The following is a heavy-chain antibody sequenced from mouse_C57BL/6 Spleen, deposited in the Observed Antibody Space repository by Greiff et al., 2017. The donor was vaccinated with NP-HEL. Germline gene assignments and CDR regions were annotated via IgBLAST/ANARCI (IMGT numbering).Heavy chain of an antibody. Sequence: QVQLKQSGAELARPGASVKLSCKASGYTFTSYGISWVKQRTGQGLEWIGEIYPRSGNTYYNEQFKGKATLTADKSSSTAYMELRSLTSEDSAVYFCARGPTSGYFDYWGQGTTLTVSS. J-gene: IGHJ2*01. D-gene: IGHD6-1*01. CDR1: GYTFTSYG. CDR2: IYPRSGNT. V-gene: IGHV1-81*01. CDR3: ARGPTSGYFDY.